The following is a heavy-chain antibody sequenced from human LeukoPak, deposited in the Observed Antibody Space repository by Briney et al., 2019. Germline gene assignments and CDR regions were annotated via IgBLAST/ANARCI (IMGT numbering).Heavy chain of an antibody. CDR2: IYYTGST. D-gene: IGHD4-17*01. CDR1: GGSFTSGGYY. V-gene: IGHV4-31*03. CDR3: ARDKVTVTGNWFDS. Sequence: PSETLSLTCTVSGGSFTSGGYYWSWIRQPPGKGLEWMGYIYYTGSTHYNPSLKSRISMSVDTSKRQFSLNLMSVTGADTAIYYCARDKVTVTGNWFDSWGQGTLVAVSS. J-gene: IGHJ5*01.